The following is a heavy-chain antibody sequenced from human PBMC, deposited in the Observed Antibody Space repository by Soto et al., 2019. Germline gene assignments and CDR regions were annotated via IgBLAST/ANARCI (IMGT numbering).Heavy chain of an antibody. J-gene: IGHJ6*02. CDR2: IIPIFGTA. Sequence: QVQLVQSGAEVKKPGSSMKVSCKASGGTFSSYAISWVRQAPGQGLEWMGGIIPIFGTANYAQKFQGRVTITADESTSTAYMELSSLRSEDTAVYYCARVLWGDISGYDYYGMDVWGQGTTVTVSS. V-gene: IGHV1-69*01. CDR3: ARVLWGDISGYDYYGMDV. D-gene: IGHD3-9*01. CDR1: GGTFSSYA.